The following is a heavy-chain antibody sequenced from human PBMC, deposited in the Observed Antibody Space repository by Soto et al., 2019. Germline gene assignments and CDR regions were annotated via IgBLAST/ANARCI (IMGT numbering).Heavy chain of an antibody. Sequence: EVQLAESGGGLAQPGGSLRLSCAASGFTLSGYAMDWVRQAPGKGLEYVSGISSNGVGTYYANSVQGRFTISRDNSKNTVYLQMGSLRPEDMAVYYCARRSRPDCNYMDGCGKGTTVTVSS. D-gene: IGHD6-6*01. CDR3: ARRSRPDCNYMDG. V-gene: IGHV3-64*01. J-gene: IGHJ6*03. CDR1: GFTLSGYA. CDR2: ISSNGVGT.